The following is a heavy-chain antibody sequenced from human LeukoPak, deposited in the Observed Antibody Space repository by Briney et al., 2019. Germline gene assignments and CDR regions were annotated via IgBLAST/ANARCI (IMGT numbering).Heavy chain of an antibody. D-gene: IGHD6-13*01. V-gene: IGHV1-69*13. CDR3: ARDPGGRIAAAGTYYFDY. CDR2: IIPIFGTA. CDR1: GGTSSSYA. J-gene: IGHJ4*02. Sequence: ASVKVSCKASGGTSSSYAISWVRQAPGQGLEWMGGIIPIFGTANYAQKFQGRVTITADESTSTAYMELSSLRSEDTAVYYCARDPGGRIAAAGTYYFDYWGQGTLVTVSS.